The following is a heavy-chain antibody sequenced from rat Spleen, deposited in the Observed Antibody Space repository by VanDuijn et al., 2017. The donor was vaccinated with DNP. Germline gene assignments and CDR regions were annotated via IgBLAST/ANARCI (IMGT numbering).Heavy chain of an antibody. CDR1: GFSLSSYA. CDR3: ARSGGNDGNYYLDH. J-gene: IGHJ2*01. D-gene: IGHD1-12*02. CDR2: IWSGGST. Sequence: QVQLKESGPGLVQPSQTLSLTCVVSGFSLSSYAINWVRQPPGKGLEWIGTIWSGGSTEYNLVFNSRLSISRDTSKSQVLLKMNSLQTADTAMYFCARSGGNDGNYYLDHWGQGVMVTVSS. V-gene: IGHV2-15*01.